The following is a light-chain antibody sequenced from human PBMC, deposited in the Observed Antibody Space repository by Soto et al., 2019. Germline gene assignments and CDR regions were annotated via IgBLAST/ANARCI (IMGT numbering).Light chain of an antibody. CDR2: GAS. CDR3: QQYDNSPIT. J-gene: IGKJ5*01. CDR1: QSISRS. Sequence: EIVLTQSPAMLSGSPWESATLSCQASQSISRSLAWYKQKPGQAPRLPRHGASSRATGSPDRVSGTGAGTDVTLTSSRLEHEDLEVDECQQYDNSPITFGQGTRLEIK. V-gene: IGKV3-20*01.